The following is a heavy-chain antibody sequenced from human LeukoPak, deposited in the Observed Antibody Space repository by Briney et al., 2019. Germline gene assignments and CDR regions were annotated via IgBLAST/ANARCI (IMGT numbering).Heavy chain of an antibody. CDR3: ARLKYYYDSSGYRAEYFQH. V-gene: IGHV4-59*01. CDR1: GGSISSYY. Sequence: SETLSLTCTVSGGSISSYYWSWIRQPPGKGLGGIGYIYYSGSTNYNPSLKSRVTISVYTSKNQFSLKLSSVTAADTAVYYCARLKYYYDSSGYRAEYFQHWGQGTLVTVSS. CDR2: IYYSGST. J-gene: IGHJ1*01. D-gene: IGHD3-22*01.